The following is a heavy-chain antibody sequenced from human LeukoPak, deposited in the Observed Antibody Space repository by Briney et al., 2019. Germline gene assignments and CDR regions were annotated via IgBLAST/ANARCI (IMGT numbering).Heavy chain of an antibody. V-gene: IGHV4-38-2*02. CDR3: ARADYSSTWSHDYYYMDV. CDR2: INHSGST. CDR1: GYSISSGYY. D-gene: IGHD6-13*01. Sequence: SETLSLTCTVSGYSISSGYYWGWIRQPPGKGLEWMGSINHSGSTYYNPSLKSRVTISVDTSKNQFSLKLSSVTAADTAVYYCARADYSSTWSHDYYYMDVWGKGTTVTVSS. J-gene: IGHJ6*03.